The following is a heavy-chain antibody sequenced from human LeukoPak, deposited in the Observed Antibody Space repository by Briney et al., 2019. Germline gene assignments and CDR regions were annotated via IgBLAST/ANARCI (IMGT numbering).Heavy chain of an antibody. CDR1: GFTFSSDG. CDR3: ARGLEHPAAGGFDY. CDR2: IWYNGSNK. V-gene: IGHV3-33*01. J-gene: IGHJ4*02. D-gene: IGHD6-25*01. Sequence: PGRALLLFCSAAGFTFSSDGMHWVRQAPRQGLEGVAVIWYNGSNKNYADSVKGRFTISRDNSKNTLYLQMNSLRAEDTAVYYCARGLEHPAAGGFDYWGQGTLVTVCS.